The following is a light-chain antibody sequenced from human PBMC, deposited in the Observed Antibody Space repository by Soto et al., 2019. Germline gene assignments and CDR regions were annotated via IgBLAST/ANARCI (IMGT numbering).Light chain of an antibody. CDR3: SSYAGSNNPPS. J-gene: IGLJ2*01. Sequence: QSALTQPPSASGSPGQSVTISCTGTSSDVGGYNYVSWYQQHPGKAPKLMIYEVSKRPSGVPDRFSGSKSGNTASLTVSGLQAEDEADYYCSSYAGSNNPPSFGGGTKLTVL. CDR2: EVS. V-gene: IGLV2-8*01. CDR1: SSDVGGYNY.